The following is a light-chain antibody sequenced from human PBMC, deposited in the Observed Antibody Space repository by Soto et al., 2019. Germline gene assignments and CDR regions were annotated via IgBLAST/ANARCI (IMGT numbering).Light chain of an antibody. J-gene: IGKJ1*01. CDR1: QSVTSSY. CDR3: QHYGSSRT. CDR2: GAS. V-gene: IGKV3-20*01. Sequence: EIVLTQSPGTLALSPGERATLSCRASQSVTSSYLAWYQQKPGQAPRLPIYGASSSATGIPDRFSGSGSGTDFTLTISRLEPEDFAVYYCQHYGSSRTFRQGTK.